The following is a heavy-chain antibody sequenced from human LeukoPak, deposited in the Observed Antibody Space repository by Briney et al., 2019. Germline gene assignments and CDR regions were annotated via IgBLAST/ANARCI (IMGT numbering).Heavy chain of an antibody. CDR3: ARDTTPGYCSGGSCLFDY. D-gene: IGHD2-15*01. V-gene: IGHV1-18*01. CDR2: ISAYNGNT. J-gene: IGHJ4*02. CDR1: GYTFTSYG. Sequence: ASVKVSCKASGYTFTSYGISWVRQAPGQGLEWMGWISAYNGNTNYAQELQGRVTMTTDTSTSTAYIELRSLRSDDTAVYYCARDTTPGYCSGGSCLFDYWGQGTLVTVSS.